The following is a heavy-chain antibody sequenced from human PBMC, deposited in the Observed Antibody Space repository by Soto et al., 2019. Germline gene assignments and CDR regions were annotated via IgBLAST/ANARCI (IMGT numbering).Heavy chain of an antibody. V-gene: IGHV4-59*08. CDR3: ATLDYYDSSGYPPFQH. D-gene: IGHD3-22*01. CDR1: GGSISSYY. CDR2: IYYSGST. J-gene: IGHJ1*01. Sequence: QVQLQESGPGLVKPSETLSLTCTVSGGSISSYYWSWIRRPPGKGLEWIGYIYYSGSTNYNPSLKSRVTISVDTSKNQFSLKLSSVTAADTAVYYCATLDYYDSSGYPPFQHWGQGTLVTVSS.